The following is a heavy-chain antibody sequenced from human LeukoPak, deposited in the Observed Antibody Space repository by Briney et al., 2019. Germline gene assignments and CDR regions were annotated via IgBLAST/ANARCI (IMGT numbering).Heavy chain of an antibody. CDR3: ARDSGDYVGTGGD. J-gene: IGHJ4*02. CDR2: IYRDDNT. CDR1: GFTVSSKY. D-gene: IGHD4-17*01. Sequence: PGGSLRLSCAASGFTVSSKYMSWVRQAPGKGLEWVSTIYRDDNTHYADFVRGRFTISRDNSENMLYLQMNSLRVEDTAVYYCARDSGDYVGTGGDWGQGTLVMVSS. V-gene: IGHV3-66*01.